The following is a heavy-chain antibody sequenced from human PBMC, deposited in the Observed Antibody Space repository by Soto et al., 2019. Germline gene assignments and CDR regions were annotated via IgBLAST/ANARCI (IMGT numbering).Heavy chain of an antibody. D-gene: IGHD1-1*01. V-gene: IGHV1-18*04. J-gene: IGHJ4*02. CDR2: ISAYNGNT. Sequence: GASVKVSCKASGYTFTSYGISWVRQAPGQGLEWMGWISAYNGNTNYAQKLQGRVTMTTDTSTSTAYMELRSLRSDDTAVYYCAREYNWNDRGTYYFDYWGQGTLVTVSS. CDR1: GYTFTSYG. CDR3: AREYNWNDRGTYYFDY.